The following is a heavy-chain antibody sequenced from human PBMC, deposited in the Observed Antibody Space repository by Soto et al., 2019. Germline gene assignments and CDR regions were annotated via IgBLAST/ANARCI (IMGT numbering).Heavy chain of an antibody. Sequence: PGGSLRLSCAASGFTFSSYSMNWVRQAPGKGLEWVSYIISSTSTIYYADSVKGRFTISRDNAKHSLYLHMNSLRDEDTAVYYFARGQYCGSTSCPTNNWFDTWGEGTLVT. CDR1: GFTFSSYS. V-gene: IGHV3-48*02. CDR2: IISSTSTI. J-gene: IGHJ5*02. D-gene: IGHD2-2*01. CDR3: ARGQYCGSTSCPTNNWFDT.